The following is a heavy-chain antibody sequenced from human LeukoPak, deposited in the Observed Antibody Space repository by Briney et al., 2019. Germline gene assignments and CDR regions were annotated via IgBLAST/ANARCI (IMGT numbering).Heavy chain of an antibody. CDR3: ARQPRGTVVFDY. D-gene: IGHD4-23*01. V-gene: IGHV5-10-1*01. J-gene: IGHJ4*02. CDR2: IDPSDSYI. CDR1: GYSYTNYW. Sequence: GESLKISCKGSGYSYTNYWISRVRQMPGKGLEWMGGIDPSDSYINHSPSFQGHVSISADKSVSTAYLQWSSLKASDSAMYYCARQPRGTVVFDYWGQGTLVTVSS.